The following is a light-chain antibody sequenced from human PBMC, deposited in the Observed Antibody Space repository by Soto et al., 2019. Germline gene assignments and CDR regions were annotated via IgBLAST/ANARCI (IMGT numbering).Light chain of an antibody. CDR1: QSISSW. J-gene: IGKJ5*01. CDR3: QQYYNFPT. Sequence: DIQMTQSPSTLSASVGDRVTITCRASQSISSWLAWYQQKPGKAPKLLIYDASSLESGVPSRFSGSGSGTEFTLNISSPQPDDFATYYCQQYYNFPTFGQGTRLEIK. CDR2: DAS. V-gene: IGKV1-5*01.